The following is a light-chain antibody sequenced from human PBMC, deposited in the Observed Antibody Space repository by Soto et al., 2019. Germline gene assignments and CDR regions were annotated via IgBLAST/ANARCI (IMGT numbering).Light chain of an antibody. CDR2: DVN. CDR3: ASYTRTTTLV. J-gene: IGLJ2*01. V-gene: IGLV2-14*01. CDR1: ISDIGGYNF. Sequence: QSALPQPASVSGSPGQSITISCTGTISDIGGYNFISWYQHHPGKAPKLVIYDVNNRPSGISYRFSGSKSGNTASLTISGPQAEDEADYYCASYTRTTTLVFGGGTKLAVL.